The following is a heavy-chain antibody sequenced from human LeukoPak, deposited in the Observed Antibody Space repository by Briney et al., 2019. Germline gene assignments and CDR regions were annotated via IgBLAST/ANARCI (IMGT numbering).Heavy chain of an antibody. CDR3: ASSGYSYGPAAYYFDY. CDR2: ISSSGSTI. CDR1: GFTFSSYE. V-gene: IGHV3-48*03. J-gene: IGHJ4*02. Sequence: GGSLRLSCAASGFTFSSYEMNWVRQAPGKGLEWVSYISSSGSTIYYADSVKGRFTISRDDAKNSLYLQMNSLRDEDTAVYYCASSGYSYGPAAYYFDYWGQGTPLTVSS. D-gene: IGHD5-18*01.